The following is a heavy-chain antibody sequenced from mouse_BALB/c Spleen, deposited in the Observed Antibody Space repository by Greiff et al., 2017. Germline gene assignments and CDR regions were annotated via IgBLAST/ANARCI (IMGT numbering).Heavy chain of an antibody. J-gene: IGHJ4*01. V-gene: IGHV3-8*02. CDR1: GDSITSGY. D-gene: IGHD1-1*01. CDR3: ARCSYYGSSYGAMDY. Sequence: VQLQQSGPSLVKPSQTLSLTCSVTGDSITSGYWNWIRKFPGNKLEYMGYISYSGSTYYNPSLKSRISITRDTSKNQYYLQLNSVTTEDTATYYCARCSYYGSSYGAMDYWGQGTSVTVSS. CDR2: ISYSGST.